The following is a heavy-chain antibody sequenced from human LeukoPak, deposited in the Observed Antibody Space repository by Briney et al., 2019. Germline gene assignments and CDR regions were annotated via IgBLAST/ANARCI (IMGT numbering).Heavy chain of an antibody. D-gene: IGHD1-7*01. CDR2: IYYSGST. J-gene: IGHJ4*02. CDR3: ARDHGGTIDY. Sequence: SETLSLTCIFSVGSISSGGYSWSWIRHPPGKALEWIGYIYYSGSTYYNPSLKSRATISVDTSKNQFSLKLSSVTAADTAVYYCARDHGGTIDYWGQGTLVTVSS. V-gene: IGHV4-31*03. CDR1: VGSISSGGYS.